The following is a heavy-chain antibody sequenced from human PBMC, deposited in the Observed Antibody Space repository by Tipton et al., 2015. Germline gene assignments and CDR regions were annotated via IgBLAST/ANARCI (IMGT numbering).Heavy chain of an antibody. D-gene: IGHD5-24*01. J-gene: IGHJ3*02. CDR2: IYHSGST. CDR1: GYSISSGYY. Sequence: TLSLTCAVSGYSISSGYYWGWIRQPPGKGLEWIGNIYHSGSTYYNPSLKSRVTISVDTSKNQFSLKLSSVTAADTAVYYCARDKERWLQYWTFDIWGQGTMGTVSS. V-gene: IGHV4-38-2*02. CDR3: ARDKERWLQYWTFDI.